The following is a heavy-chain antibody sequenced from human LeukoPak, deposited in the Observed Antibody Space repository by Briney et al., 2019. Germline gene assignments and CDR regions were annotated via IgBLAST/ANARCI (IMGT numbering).Heavy chain of an antibody. Sequence: ASVRVSCKASGYTFTAYYMHWVRQAPGQGLEWMGWINPNTGDTNYAQAFQGRVTMTRDTSINTAYMELSRLRSDDTAVYYCARPRISSGYIYAYLYWGQGTLVTVSS. CDR2: INPNTGDT. CDR3: ARPRISSGYIYAYLY. J-gene: IGHJ4*02. V-gene: IGHV1-2*02. CDR1: GYTFTAYY. D-gene: IGHD5-18*01.